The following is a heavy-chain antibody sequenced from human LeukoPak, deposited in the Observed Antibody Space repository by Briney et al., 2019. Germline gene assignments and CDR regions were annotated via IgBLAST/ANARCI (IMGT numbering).Heavy chain of an antibody. D-gene: IGHD3-22*01. CDR2: IDWDGGTT. V-gene: IGHV3-43*01. Sequence: GGSLRLSCAASGFIFTDYTMHWVRQPPGKGLEWVSLIDWDGGTTYYADSVKGRFTISRDNSKKSLYLQMNGLRTEDTALYHCAKDSGDTSGYTFDYWGQGTLVTVSS. CDR3: AKDSGDTSGYTFDY. CDR1: GFIFTDYT. J-gene: IGHJ4*02.